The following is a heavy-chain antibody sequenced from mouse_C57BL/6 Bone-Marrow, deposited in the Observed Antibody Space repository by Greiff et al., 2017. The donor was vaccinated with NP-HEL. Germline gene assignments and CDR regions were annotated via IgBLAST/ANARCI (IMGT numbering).Heavy chain of an antibody. CDR3: ARCDSFYYAMDY. J-gene: IGHJ4*01. V-gene: IGHV1-63*01. CDR1: GYTFTNYW. Sequence: VQLQQSGAELVRPGTSVKMSCKASGYTFTNYWIGWAKQRPGHGLEWIGDIYPGGGYTNYNEKLKGKATLTADKSSSTAYMQFSSLTSDDSAIYYCARCDSFYYAMDYWGQGTSVTVSS. D-gene: IGHD3-2*01. CDR2: IYPGGGYT.